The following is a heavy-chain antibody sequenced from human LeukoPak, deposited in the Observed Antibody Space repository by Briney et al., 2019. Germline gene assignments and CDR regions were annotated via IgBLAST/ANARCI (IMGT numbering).Heavy chain of an antibody. Sequence: GASVKVSCKASGYTFTGYGISWVRQAPGQGLEWMGWISAYNGNTNYAQKLQGRVTMTTDTSTSTAYMELRSLRSDDTAVYYCARAKYDFWSGYTATNWFDPWGQGTLVTVSS. D-gene: IGHD3-3*01. V-gene: IGHV1-18*01. J-gene: IGHJ5*02. CDR2: ISAYNGNT. CDR1: GYTFTGYG. CDR3: ARAKYDFWSGYTATNWFDP.